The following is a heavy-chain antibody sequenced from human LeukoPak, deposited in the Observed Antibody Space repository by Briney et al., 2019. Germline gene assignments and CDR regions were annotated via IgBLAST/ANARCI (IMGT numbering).Heavy chain of an antibody. J-gene: IGHJ4*02. Sequence: SETLSLTCIVSGGSINAYFWSWIRQPAGRGLEWIGRIYPGGSTDYNPSLKSRVTISVDTSKNHFSLRLSSVTTADTAVYYCAREEKDYYDGSGYYCDYWGQGTLVTVSS. CDR1: GGSINAYF. CDR3: AREEKDYYDGSGYYCDY. CDR2: IYPGGST. V-gene: IGHV4-4*07. D-gene: IGHD3-22*01.